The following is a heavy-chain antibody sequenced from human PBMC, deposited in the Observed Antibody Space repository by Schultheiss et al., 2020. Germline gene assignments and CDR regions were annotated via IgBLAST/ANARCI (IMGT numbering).Heavy chain of an antibody. D-gene: IGHD6-13*01. CDR1: GGSISNGGYA. V-gene: IGHV4-61*08. CDR2: IYYSANT. Sequence: SETLSLTCAVSGGSISNGGYAWSWIRQPPGKGLEWIGYIYYSANTKYNPSLESRVTISVDTSKNQFSLKLSSVTAADTAVYYCARAVSGYSSSWYCGPWGQGTLVTVSS. CDR3: ARAVSGYSSSWYCGP. J-gene: IGHJ5*02.